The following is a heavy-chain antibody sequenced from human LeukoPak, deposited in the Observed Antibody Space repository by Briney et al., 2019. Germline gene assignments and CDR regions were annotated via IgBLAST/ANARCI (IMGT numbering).Heavy chain of an antibody. CDR3: ARYPRGYCSSTSCYLGPN. J-gene: IGHJ4*02. V-gene: IGHV4-39*07. CDR1: GGSISSTSYY. CDR2: IYYSETT. D-gene: IGHD2-2*01. Sequence: PSETLSLTCTVSGGSISSTSYYWDWLRQPPGKGLEWIGSIYYSETTYYNPSLKSRVTISIDTSKNQFSLKLSSVTAADTAVYYCARYPRGYCSSTSCYLGPNWGQGTLVTVSS.